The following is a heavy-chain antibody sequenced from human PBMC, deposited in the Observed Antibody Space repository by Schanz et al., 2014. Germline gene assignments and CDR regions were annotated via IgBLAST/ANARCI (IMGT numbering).Heavy chain of an antibody. V-gene: IGHV3-74*02. D-gene: IGHD3-16*02. CDR2: TNGDGTNA. Sequence: EEQLLQSGGGLVQPGGSLRLSCAASGFTFGSYGMSWVRQVPGKGLEWVSCTNGDGTNAKYADSVKGRFTISRDNAKKTLSLQMISLRAEDTAIYFCTRSYYDFSWGSYRFRAFDIWGQGTTVIVSS. CDR3: TRSYYDFSWGSYRFRAFDI. CDR1: GFTFGSYG. J-gene: IGHJ3*02.